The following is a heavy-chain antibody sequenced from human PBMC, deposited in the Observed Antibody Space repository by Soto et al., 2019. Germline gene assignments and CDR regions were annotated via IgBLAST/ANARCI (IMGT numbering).Heavy chain of an antibody. D-gene: IGHD2-8*01. V-gene: IGHV1-69*08. Sequence: QVQLVQSGAEVKKPGSSVKVSCKASGGTFSSYTISWVRQAPGQGLEWMGRIIPILGIANYAQKFQGRVMITADKSTSTAYMELSSLRSEDTAVYYCARDVGYCTNGVCSNDAFDIWGQGTMVTVSS. J-gene: IGHJ3*02. CDR3: ARDVGYCTNGVCSNDAFDI. CDR2: IIPILGIA. CDR1: GGTFSSYT.